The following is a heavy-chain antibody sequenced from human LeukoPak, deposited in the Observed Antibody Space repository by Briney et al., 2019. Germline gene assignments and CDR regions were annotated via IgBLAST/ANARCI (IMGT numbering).Heavy chain of an antibody. D-gene: IGHD3-9*01. J-gene: IGHJ4*02. Sequence: PSETLSLTCTVSGGSISSSSYSWGWIRQPPGKELEWIGTIYYSGSTYYNPSLKSRVTISVDTSKNQFSLKLSSVTAADTAVYYCARHNLIYDILTGYRPTYFDYWGQGTLVTVSS. CDR2: IYYSGST. V-gene: IGHV4-39*01. CDR1: GGSISSSSYS. CDR3: ARHNLIYDILTGYRPTYFDY.